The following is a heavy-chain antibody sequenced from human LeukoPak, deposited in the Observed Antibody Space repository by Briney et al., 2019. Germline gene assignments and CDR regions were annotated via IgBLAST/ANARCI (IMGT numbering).Heavy chain of an antibody. CDR1: GYTFTNYY. Sequence: AASVKVSCKASGYTFTNYYIHWVRQAPGQGLEWMGLIDPSGASTSYAQNFQGRVTMTRDTSTSTVYMELSSLTSEDTAVYYCARAQSGSYLGNWFDPWGQGTLVTVSS. D-gene: IGHD1-26*01. J-gene: IGHJ5*02. CDR2: IDPSGAST. V-gene: IGHV1-46*01. CDR3: ARAQSGSYLGNWFDP.